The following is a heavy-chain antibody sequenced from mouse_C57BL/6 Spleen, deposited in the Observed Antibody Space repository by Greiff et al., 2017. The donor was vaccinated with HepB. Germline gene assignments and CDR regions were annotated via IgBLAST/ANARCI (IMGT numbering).Heavy chain of an antibody. V-gene: IGHV2-2*01. CDR1: GFSLTSYG. CDR3: SRNSAPLDSSGPLFDY. CDR2: IWSGGST. Sequence: VQLQQSGPGLVQPSQSLSITCTVSGFSLTSYGVHWVRQSPGKGLEWLGVIWSGGSTGYNAAFISRLSISKDNSKSQVFFKMNSLQADDTAIYSCSRNSAPLDSSGPLFDYWGQGTTLTVSS. J-gene: IGHJ2*01. D-gene: IGHD3-2*02.